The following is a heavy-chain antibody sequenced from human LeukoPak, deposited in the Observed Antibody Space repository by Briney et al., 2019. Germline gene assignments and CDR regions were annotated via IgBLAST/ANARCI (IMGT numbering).Heavy chain of an antibody. CDR3: ARSLGLLLWFGELSP. CDR1: GGSISSYY. J-gene: IGHJ3*01. D-gene: IGHD3-10*01. V-gene: IGHV4-59*01. CDR2: IYDSGST. Sequence: SETLSLTCTVSGGSISSYYWNWIRQPPGKGLEWIGYIYDSGSTNYNPSLKSRVTISVDTSKNQFSLNLSSVTAADTAVYYCARSLGLLLWFGELSPWGQGTMVTVSS.